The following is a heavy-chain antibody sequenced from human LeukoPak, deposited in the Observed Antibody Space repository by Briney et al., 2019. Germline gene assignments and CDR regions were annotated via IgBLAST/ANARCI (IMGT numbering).Heavy chain of an antibody. CDR2: IYASGNT. CDR1: GGSISSGTYY. CDR3: ARGRGSSWYYFDS. Sequence: SETLSLTCTVSGGSISSGTYYWSWIRQPAGKGLEWIGRIYASGNTNYNPSLKGRVTMTVDTSKNQFSLNLSSVTAADTAVYYCARGRGSSWYYFDSWGQGTLVTVSS. V-gene: IGHV4-61*02. D-gene: IGHD6-13*01. J-gene: IGHJ4*02.